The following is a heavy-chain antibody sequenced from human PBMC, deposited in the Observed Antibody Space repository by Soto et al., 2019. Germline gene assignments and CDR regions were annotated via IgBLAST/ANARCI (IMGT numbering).Heavy chain of an antibody. CDR2: ILPIVDAT. D-gene: IGHD3-3*01. Sequence: QVQLVQSGTEVKKPGSSVKVSCKASGGTFSRHAVNWVRQAPGQGLEWMGAILPIVDATNDAQKFQDRVTITADESTGTGDMELRSLRSEDTAVYFCAGAPPTEDDDPSAFDIWGQGTLVIVSS. CDR3: AGAPPTEDDDPSAFDI. CDR1: GGTFSRHA. V-gene: IGHV1-69*12. J-gene: IGHJ3*02.